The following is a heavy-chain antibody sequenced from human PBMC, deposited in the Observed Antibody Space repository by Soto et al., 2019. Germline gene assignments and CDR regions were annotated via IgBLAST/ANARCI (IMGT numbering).Heavy chain of an antibody. D-gene: IGHD1-1*01. CDR1: GGSFSTYY. V-gene: IGHV4-34*01. J-gene: IGHJ4*02. CDR2: INHSGST. Sequence: QVQLQQWGAGLLRPSETLSLTCAVNGGSFSTYYWSWIRQPPGRGLEWVGEINHSGSTNYNPSLKSRVTMSGDAAKIQCPLKLSCVSAADTAVYYCARGPLANDLGPFDYWGQGTLVTVSS. CDR3: ARGPLANDLGPFDY.